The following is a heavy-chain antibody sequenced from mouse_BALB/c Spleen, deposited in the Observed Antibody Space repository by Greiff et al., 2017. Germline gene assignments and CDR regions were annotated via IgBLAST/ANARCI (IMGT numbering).Heavy chain of an antibody. CDR2: IDPENGDT. Sequence: VQLKQSGAELVRSGASVKLSCTASGFNIKDYYMHWVKQRPEQGLEWIGWIDPENGDTEYAPKFKGKATLTVDTSSSTAYVDLSSLTSEDSAVYYCAYGSSFDYWGQGTTLTVSS. CDR1: GFNIKDYY. V-gene: IGHV14-4*02. CDR3: AYGSSFDY. D-gene: IGHD1-1*01. J-gene: IGHJ2*01.